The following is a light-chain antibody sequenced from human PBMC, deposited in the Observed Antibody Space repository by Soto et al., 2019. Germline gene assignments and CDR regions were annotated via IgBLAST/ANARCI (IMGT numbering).Light chain of an antibody. V-gene: IGKV1-39*01. J-gene: IGKJ2*01. CDR3: QQSHSIPYT. Sequence: DIQMTQSPSSLSASVGDRVTITCRASQTISSYLNWYQQKPGKAPKPLIYAASSLQSGVPSTFSGSGSGTDCTLTISSLQPEDFATYYCQQSHSIPYTFGQGTKLEIK. CDR2: AAS. CDR1: QTISSY.